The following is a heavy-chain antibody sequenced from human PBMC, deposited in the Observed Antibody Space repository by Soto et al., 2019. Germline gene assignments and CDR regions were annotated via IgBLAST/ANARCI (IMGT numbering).Heavy chain of an antibody. CDR1: GFTFGSYA. J-gene: IGHJ4*02. Sequence: PGGSLRLSCAASGFTFGSYAMSWVRQAPGKGLEWVSAISGSGGSTYYADSVKGRFTISRDNSKNTLYLQMNSLRAEDTAVYYCAKDNQKDYDFWSGYPNRVLFDYWGQGTLVTVSS. V-gene: IGHV3-23*01. CDR2: ISGSGGST. D-gene: IGHD3-3*01. CDR3: AKDNQKDYDFWSGYPNRVLFDY.